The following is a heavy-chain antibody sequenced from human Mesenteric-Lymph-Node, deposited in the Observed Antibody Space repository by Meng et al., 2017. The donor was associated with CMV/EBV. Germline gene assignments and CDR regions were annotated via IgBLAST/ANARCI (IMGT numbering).Heavy chain of an antibody. CDR3: ARDRGLSSSWSYFDY. V-gene: IGHV3-11*04. CDR1: GFTFSDHY. D-gene: IGHD6-13*01. CDR2: ISSSGTTT. J-gene: IGHJ4*02. Sequence: GGSLRLSCAASGFTFSDHYMSWIRQAPGKGLEWVSYISSSGTTTFYADSVKGRFTISRDNAVPKNSLYLQMDSLRVDDTAMYYCARDRGLSSSWSYFDYWGQGTLVTVSS.